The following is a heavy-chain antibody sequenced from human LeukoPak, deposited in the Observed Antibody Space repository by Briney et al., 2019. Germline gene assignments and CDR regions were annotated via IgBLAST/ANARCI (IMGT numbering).Heavy chain of an antibody. CDR1: GFTFSSYW. D-gene: IGHD3-10*01. CDR2: INSDGSST. J-gene: IGHJ4*02. V-gene: IGHV3-74*01. Sequence: GGSLRLSCAASGFTFSSYWMHWVRQAPGKGLVWVSRINSDGSSTSYADSVKGRFTISRDNSKNTLFLQMNSLRADDTAIYYCAKDRLNVVRGVNDYWGQGTLVTVSS. CDR3: AKDRLNVVRGVNDY.